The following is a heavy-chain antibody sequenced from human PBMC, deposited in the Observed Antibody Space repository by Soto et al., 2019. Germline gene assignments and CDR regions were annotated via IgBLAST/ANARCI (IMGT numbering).Heavy chain of an antibody. J-gene: IGHJ3*02. CDR2: ISDSGTT. V-gene: IGHV3-23*01. D-gene: IGHD2-2*01. CDR1: GFTFRTYA. CDR3: AKATPYCSSTTCYAFDI. Sequence: PGGSLRLSCAASGFTFRTYAMSWVRQAPGKGLEWVSTISDSGTTYYANSVKGRFTISRDNSKNTLDLQMNSLRVEDTAVYYCAKATPYCSSTTCYAFDIWGQGTMVTVSS.